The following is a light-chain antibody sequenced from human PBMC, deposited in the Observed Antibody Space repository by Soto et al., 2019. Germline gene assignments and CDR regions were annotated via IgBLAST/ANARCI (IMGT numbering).Light chain of an antibody. J-gene: IGKJ4*01. Sequence: ETVMTQSPATLSVSPGERATVSCRASQNIGSNLAWYQQSPGQAPRLVIHSASTRATGIPDRFSGSGSGTDFTLTISSLQSEDFAVYYCQQYHDWPPVSFGGGTKLQVK. CDR3: QQYHDWPPVS. CDR2: SAS. V-gene: IGKV3-15*01. CDR1: QNIGSN.